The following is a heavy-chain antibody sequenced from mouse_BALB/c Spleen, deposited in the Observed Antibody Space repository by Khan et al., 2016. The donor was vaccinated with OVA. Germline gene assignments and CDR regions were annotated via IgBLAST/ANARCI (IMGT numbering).Heavy chain of an antibody. D-gene: IGHD2-1*01. V-gene: IGHV5-6-4*01. J-gene: IGHJ1*01. CDR3: TRDGNYAHLYFDV. Sequence: EVELVESGGGLVRPGGSLKLSCAASGFSFTSYTMSWVRQTPEKRLEWVATISSGSTFTYYPDSVKGRFTISRDNAKNTLYLQMSSLKSEDTAMYYWTRDGNYAHLYFDVWGAGTTVTVSS. CDR1: GFSFTSYT. CDR2: ISSGSTFT.